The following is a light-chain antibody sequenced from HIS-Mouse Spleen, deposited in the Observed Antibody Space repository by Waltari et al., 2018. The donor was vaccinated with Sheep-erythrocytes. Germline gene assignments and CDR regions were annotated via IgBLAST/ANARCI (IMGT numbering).Light chain of an antibody. CDR2: AAS. CDR3: QQSHSTPPA. CDR1: QSISSY. J-gene: IGKJ4*01. V-gene: IGKV1-39*01. Sequence: DIQMIKYPSSLSASVGDRVTITCRASQSISSYLNWYQQKPGKATKPQIYAASSLQSVVPSRFSGSGSVTESTLTSSSLQPEDFESYYWQQSHSTPPAFGGGTQVELK.